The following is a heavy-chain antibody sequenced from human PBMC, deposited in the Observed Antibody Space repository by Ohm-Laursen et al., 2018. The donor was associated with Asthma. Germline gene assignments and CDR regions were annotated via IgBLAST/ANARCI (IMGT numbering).Heavy chain of an antibody. Sequence: GSLRLSCAASGFTFSSYDMHWVRQATGKGLEWVSAIGTAGDTYYPGSVKGRFTISRENAKNSLYLKMNSLRAGDTAVYYCARARRGDDAFDIWGQGTMVTVSS. CDR3: ARARRGDDAFDI. J-gene: IGHJ3*02. CDR2: IGTAGDT. D-gene: IGHD2-21*01. CDR1: GFTFSSYD. V-gene: IGHV3-13*01.